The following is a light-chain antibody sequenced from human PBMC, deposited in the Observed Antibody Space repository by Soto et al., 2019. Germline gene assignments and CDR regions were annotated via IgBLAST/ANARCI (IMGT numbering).Light chain of an antibody. CDR2: GAS. CDR3: QQYNNWPPFLT. J-gene: IGKJ4*01. Sequence: EIVMTQSPATLSVSPGERATLSCRASQSVSSNLAWYQQKPGQAPRLLSYGASTRATGIPARFSGSGSGTEFTLTISSLQSEDFAGYYCQQYNNWPPFLTFGGGTKVEIK. V-gene: IGKV3-15*01. CDR1: QSVSSN.